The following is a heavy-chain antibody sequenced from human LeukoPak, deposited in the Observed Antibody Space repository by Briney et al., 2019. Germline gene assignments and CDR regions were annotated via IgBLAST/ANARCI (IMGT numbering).Heavy chain of an antibody. J-gene: IGHJ4*02. V-gene: IGHV3-9*01. Sequence: PGGSLRLSCAASGFTFDDYAMHWVRQAPGKGLEWFSGISWNSGSIGYADSVKGRFTISRDNAKNSLYLQMNSLRAEDTAVYYCARRAGAYSHPYDYWGQGTLVTVSS. D-gene: IGHD4/OR15-4a*01. CDR2: ISWNSGSI. CDR1: GFTFDDYA. CDR3: ARRAGAYSHPYDY.